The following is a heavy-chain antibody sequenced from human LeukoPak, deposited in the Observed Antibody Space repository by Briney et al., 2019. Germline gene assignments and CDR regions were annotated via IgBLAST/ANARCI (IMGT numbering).Heavy chain of an antibody. Sequence: SVKVSCKAPGGSFSRYAVSWVRQAPGQGLEWMGGIVPILGTANYAQKFQGRVTITADDSTGTAYMELTSLRSADTAVYYCARSQGYSYGSSYWGQGTLVTVSS. CDR1: GGSFSRYA. D-gene: IGHD5-18*01. V-gene: IGHV1-69*13. CDR3: ARSQGYSYGSSY. J-gene: IGHJ4*02. CDR2: IVPILGTA.